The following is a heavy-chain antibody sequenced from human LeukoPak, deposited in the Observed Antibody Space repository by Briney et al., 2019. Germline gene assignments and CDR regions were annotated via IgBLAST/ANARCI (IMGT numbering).Heavy chain of an antibody. V-gene: IGHV4-34*01. Sequence: SETLSLTCAVYGGSFSGYYWSWIRQPPGKGLEWIGEINHSGSTNYNPSLKSRVTISVDTSKNQFSLKLSSVTAADTAVYYCARVLYKGTIDYWGQGTLVTVSS. J-gene: IGHJ4*02. CDR1: GGSFSGYY. CDR2: INHSGST. CDR3: ARVLYKGTIDY. D-gene: IGHD2-15*01.